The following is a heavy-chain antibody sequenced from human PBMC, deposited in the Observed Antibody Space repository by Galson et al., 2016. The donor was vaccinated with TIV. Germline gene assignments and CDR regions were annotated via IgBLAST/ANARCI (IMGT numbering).Heavy chain of an antibody. Sequence: SVKVSCKASGYTFTSYHLHWVRQAPGQGLEWMGWISAYSGNTDYAQKLRGRLTMTRDKSTATAFMELRSLRSDDTAVYYCARDHGELRDFHYYGMDVWGQGTTVIVSS. CDR1: GYTFTSYH. CDR3: ARDHGELRDFHYYGMDV. CDR2: ISAYSGNT. D-gene: IGHD1-7*01. J-gene: IGHJ6*02. V-gene: IGHV1-18*04.